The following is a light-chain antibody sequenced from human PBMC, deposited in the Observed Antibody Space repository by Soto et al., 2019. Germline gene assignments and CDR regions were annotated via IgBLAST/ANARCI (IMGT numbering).Light chain of an antibody. Sequence: IVMTQSPATLSVSPGERATLSCRASQSVSSNLAWYQQKPGQAPRLLMYETSTRTTGIPARFSGSGSGTEFTLTISSLKCEDFAVYYCQQYHYWWTFGQGTKVEIK. CDR2: ETS. CDR3: QQYHYWWT. CDR1: QSVSSN. V-gene: IGKV3-15*01. J-gene: IGKJ1*01.